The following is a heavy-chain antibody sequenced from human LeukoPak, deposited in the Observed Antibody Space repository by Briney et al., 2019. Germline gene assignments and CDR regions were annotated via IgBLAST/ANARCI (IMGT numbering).Heavy chain of an antibody. J-gene: IGHJ6*02. Sequence: SETLSLTCAVYGGSFSGYYWSWIRQPPGKGLEWIGEINHSGSTNYNPSLKSRVTISVDTSKNQFSLKLSSVTAADTAVYYCARGISVWFYYYGSGSYPPGMDVWGQGTTVTVSS. V-gene: IGHV4-34*01. D-gene: IGHD3-10*01. CDR2: INHSGST. CDR1: GGSFSGYY. CDR3: ARGISVWFYYYGSGSYPPGMDV.